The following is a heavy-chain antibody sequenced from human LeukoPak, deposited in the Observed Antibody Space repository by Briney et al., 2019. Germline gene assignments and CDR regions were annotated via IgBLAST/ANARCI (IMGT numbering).Heavy chain of an antibody. CDR3: AREKYYYDSSGYYRWFDP. CDR1: GFTFSSYE. V-gene: IGHV3-48*03. Sequence: GGSLRLSCAASGFTFSSYEMNWVRQAPGKGLEWVSYISSSGSTIYYADSVKGRFTISRENAKNSLYLQMNSLRAEDTAVYYCAREKYYYDSSGYYRWFDPWGQGTLVTVSS. CDR2: ISSSGSTI. D-gene: IGHD3-22*01. J-gene: IGHJ5*02.